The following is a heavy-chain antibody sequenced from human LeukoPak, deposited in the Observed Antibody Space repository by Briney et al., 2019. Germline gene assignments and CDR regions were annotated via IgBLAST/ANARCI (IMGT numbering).Heavy chain of an antibody. V-gene: IGHV3-23*01. J-gene: IGHJ4*02. D-gene: IGHD1-26*01. CDR2: ISGSGGTT. Sequence: PGGSLRLSCAASGFTFGSYAMSWVRQAPGKGLEWVSAISGSGGTTYYADSVKGRFTISRDNSKNTLYLQMNSLRAEDTAVYYCAKRMGSEGGSSHNWGQGTLVTVSS. CDR1: GFTFGSYA. CDR3: AKRMGSEGGSSHN.